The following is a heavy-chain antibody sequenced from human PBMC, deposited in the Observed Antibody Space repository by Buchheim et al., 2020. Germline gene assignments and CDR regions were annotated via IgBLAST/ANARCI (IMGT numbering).Heavy chain of an antibody. CDR1: GFTFSSYG. D-gene: IGHD3-3*01. CDR2: ISYDGSNK. J-gene: IGHJ6*02. V-gene: IGHV3-30*18. Sequence: QVQLVESGGGVVQPGRSLRLSCAASGFTFSSYGMHWVRQAPGKGLEWVAVISYDGSNKYYADSVKGRFTISRDNSKNTLSLQMNSLRAEETAVYYCAKEAGPFDFWSGYYYYYYYGMDVWGQGTT. CDR3: AKEAGPFDFWSGYYYYYYYGMDV.